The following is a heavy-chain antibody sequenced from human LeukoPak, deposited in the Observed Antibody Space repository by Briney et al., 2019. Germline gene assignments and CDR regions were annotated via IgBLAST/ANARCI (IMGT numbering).Heavy chain of an antibody. V-gene: IGHV3-33*01. CDR2: IWSDGTNR. Sequence: PGGSLRLSCAATGFTFNHYGMRWVRQAPGKGLEWVAVIWSDGTNRYYTGSVKGRFTISRVDSRNTVYLQMNTLRPEDTGMYYCARDAQRGFDYSNSLQYWGQGTPVTVST. J-gene: IGHJ4*02. CDR1: GFTFNHYG. D-gene: IGHD4-11*01. CDR3: ARDAQRGFDYSNSLQY.